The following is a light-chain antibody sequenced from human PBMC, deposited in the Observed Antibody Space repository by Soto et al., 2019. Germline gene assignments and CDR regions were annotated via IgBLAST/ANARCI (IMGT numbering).Light chain of an antibody. J-gene: IGKJ4*01. CDR3: NPYGSSPPN. CDR2: GAS. V-gene: IGKV3-20*01. Sequence: EILLTQPPGTLSLSPGKRATLSCRASQSVSGSYVAWYQQKPGQAPRLLIYGASGRATGIPDRFSESGSVKDFTLTISRLKPEVVAAYYCNPYGSSPPNFGGGTKV. CDR1: QSVSGSY.